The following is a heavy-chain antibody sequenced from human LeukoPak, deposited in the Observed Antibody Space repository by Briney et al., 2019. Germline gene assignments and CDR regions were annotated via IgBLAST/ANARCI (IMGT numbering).Heavy chain of an antibody. D-gene: IGHD3-22*01. Sequence: GGSLRLSCAASGFTFYDYGMSWVRHAPGKGLEWGSGINWNGGSTGYADSVKGRFTISRDNAKNSLYLQMNSLRAEDTALYYCTKDSSGYYDGAFDIWGQGTMVTVSS. CDR1: GFTFYDYG. J-gene: IGHJ3*02. CDR2: INWNGGST. V-gene: IGHV3-20*04. CDR3: TKDSSGYYDGAFDI.